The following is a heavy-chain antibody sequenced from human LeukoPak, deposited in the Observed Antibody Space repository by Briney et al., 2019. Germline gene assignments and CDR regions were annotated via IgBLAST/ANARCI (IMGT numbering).Heavy chain of an antibody. CDR3: ARGLLSTGNTFDY. J-gene: IGHJ4*02. CDR2: ISYDGSNK. V-gene: IGHV3-30-3*01. Sequence: GGSLRLSCAASGFTFSSYAMSWVRQAPGKGLEWVAVISYDGSNKYYADSVKGRFTISRDNSKNTLYLQMNSLRAEDTAVYYCARGLLSTGNTFDYWGQGTLVTVSS. D-gene: IGHD2-2*01. CDR1: GFTFSSYA.